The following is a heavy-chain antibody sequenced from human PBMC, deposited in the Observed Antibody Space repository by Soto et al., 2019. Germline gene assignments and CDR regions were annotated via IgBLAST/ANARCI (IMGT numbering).Heavy chain of an antibody. J-gene: IGHJ4*02. CDR2: INPNSGGT. CDR3: ARDLGDGYNPPSPDY. Sequence: GASVKVSCKASGYTFTGYYMHWVRQAPGQGLEWMGWINPNSGGTNYAQKFQGRVTMTRDTSISTAYMELSRLRSDDTAVYYCARDLGDGYNPPSPDYWGQGTLVTVSS. CDR1: GYTFTGYY. V-gene: IGHV1-2*02. D-gene: IGHD5-12*01.